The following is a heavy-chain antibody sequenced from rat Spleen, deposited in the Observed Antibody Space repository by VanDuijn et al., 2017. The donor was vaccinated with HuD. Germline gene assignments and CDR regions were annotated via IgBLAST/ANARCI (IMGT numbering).Heavy chain of an antibody. J-gene: IGHJ2*01. Sequence: EVQLVESGGGLVQPGGSLKLSCVASGFTFNNYWMTWIRQAPGKGLEWVASITNASGRTYYPDSVKGRFTISRDTAQNTLDLQMNSLRSEDTATYYCARGGFIRYWGQGVMVTVSS. D-gene: IGHD1-6*01. CDR2: ITNASGRT. V-gene: IGHV5-31*01. CDR1: GFTFNNYW. CDR3: ARGGFIRY.